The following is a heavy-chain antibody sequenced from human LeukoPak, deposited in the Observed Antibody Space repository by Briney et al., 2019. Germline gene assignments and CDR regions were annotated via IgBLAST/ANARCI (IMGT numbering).Heavy chain of an antibody. V-gene: IGHV4-59*12. CDR3: ARGIVVVILDAFDI. CDR1: GGSISSYY. J-gene: IGHJ3*02. CDR2: IYYSGST. D-gene: IGHD3-22*01. Sequence: KSSETLSLTCTVSGGSISSYYWSWIRQPPGKGLEWIGYIYYSGSTNYNPSLKSRVTISVDTSKNQFSLKLSSVTAADTAVYYCARGIVVVILDAFDIWGQGTMVTVSS.